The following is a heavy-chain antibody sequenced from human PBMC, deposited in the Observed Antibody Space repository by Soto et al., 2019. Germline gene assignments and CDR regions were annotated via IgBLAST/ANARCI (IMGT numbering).Heavy chain of an antibody. CDR3: ARAPYIVAAYFDY. CDR2: IYYSGST. CDR1: GGSISSGDYY. D-gene: IGHD5-12*01. J-gene: IGHJ4*02. Sequence: QVQLQASGPGLVRPSQTLSLTCTVSGGSISSGDYYWSWIRQPPGKGLEWIGYIYYSGSTYYNPSLKSRVTISVDTSKNQFSLKLSSVTAADTAVYYCARAPYIVAAYFDYWGQGTLVTVSS. V-gene: IGHV4-30-4*01.